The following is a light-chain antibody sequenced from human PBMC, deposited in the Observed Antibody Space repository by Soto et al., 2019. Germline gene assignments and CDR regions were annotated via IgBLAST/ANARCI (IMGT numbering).Light chain of an antibody. CDR3: SSYTSSSTLV. J-gene: IGLJ2*01. V-gene: IGLV2-14*02. Sequence: QSALTQPASLSGSPGQSITISCTGTRSDIGSYNSIAWYQQHPGKAPRVVIFGVTKRPSGISDRFSGSKSGYTASLTISGLQAEDEADYYCSSYTSSSTLVFGGGTKLTVL. CDR2: GVT. CDR1: RSDIGSYNS.